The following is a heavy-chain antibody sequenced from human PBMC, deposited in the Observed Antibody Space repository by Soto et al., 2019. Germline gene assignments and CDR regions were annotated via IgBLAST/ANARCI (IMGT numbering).Heavy chain of an antibody. CDR2: FNLNCVCT. J-gene: IGHJ5*02. CDR1: GYTFTGYY. CDR3: ARGTYYDILTGIKNWFDP. V-gene: IGHV1-2*04. Sequence: ASVKVSCKASGYTFTGYYMHWVRQAPGQGLELMGCFNLNCVCTNFVKNFQGWVTMTRDTSISTVYLELSRLRSDDTALFFCARGTYYDILTGIKNWFDPWGQGTLVTVSS. D-gene: IGHD3-9*01.